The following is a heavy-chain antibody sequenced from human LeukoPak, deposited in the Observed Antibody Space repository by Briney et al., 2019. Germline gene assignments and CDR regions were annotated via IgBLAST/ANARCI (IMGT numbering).Heavy chain of an antibody. CDR3: ERGITFGGVMG. CDR1: GGSISSSSYY. D-gene: IGHD3-16*01. Sequence: SETLSLTCTVSGGSISSSSYYWGWIRQPPGKGLEWIGSIYYSGSTYYNPSLKSRVTISVDTSKNQFSLKLSSVTAADTAVYYCERGITFGGVMGWGQGTLVTVSS. J-gene: IGHJ4*02. CDR2: IYYSGST. V-gene: IGHV4-39*07.